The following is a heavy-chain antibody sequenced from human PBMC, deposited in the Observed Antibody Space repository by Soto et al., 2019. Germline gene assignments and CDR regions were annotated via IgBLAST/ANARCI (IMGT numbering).Heavy chain of an antibody. CDR1: GFTFSSYA. V-gene: IGHV3-23*01. CDR2: ISGSGGST. CDR3: AKGGSIAPKNWYFDL. Sequence: EVQLLESWGGLVQPGGSLRLSCAASGFTFSSYAMSWVRQAPGKGLEWVSAISGSGGSTYYADPVKGRFTISRDNSKNTLYLQMNSLRAEDTAVYYCAKGGSIAPKNWYFDLWGRGTLVTVSS. J-gene: IGHJ2*01. D-gene: IGHD6-6*01.